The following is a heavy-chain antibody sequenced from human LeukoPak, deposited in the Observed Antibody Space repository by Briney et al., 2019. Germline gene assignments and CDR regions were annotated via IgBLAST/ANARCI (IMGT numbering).Heavy chain of an antibody. D-gene: IGHD4-17*01. Sequence: GGSLRLSCAASGFPFSTYAMSWVRQAPGKGLEWVSVISGSGGDTYYADSVKGRFTISGDNSKNTVYLQMNSLRAEDTALYYCAKGGVYGDYYFNYWGQGTLVTVSS. CDR1: GFPFSTYA. CDR2: ISGSGGDT. CDR3: AKGGVYGDYYFNY. V-gene: IGHV3-23*01. J-gene: IGHJ4*02.